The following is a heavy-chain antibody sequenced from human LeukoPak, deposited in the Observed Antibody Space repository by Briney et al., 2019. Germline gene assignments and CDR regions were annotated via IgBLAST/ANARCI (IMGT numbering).Heavy chain of an antibody. CDR2: IYTSGST. V-gene: IGHV4-4*07. J-gene: IGHJ4*02. Sequence: SETLSLTCTVSGGSISSYYWSWIRQPAGKGLEWIGRIYTSGSTNYNPSLKSRVTMSVDTSKNQFSLKLSSVTAADTAVYYCARGGNSMVRGVSVFDYWGQGTLVTVSS. CDR1: GGSISSYY. D-gene: IGHD3-10*01. CDR3: ARGGNSMVRGVSVFDY.